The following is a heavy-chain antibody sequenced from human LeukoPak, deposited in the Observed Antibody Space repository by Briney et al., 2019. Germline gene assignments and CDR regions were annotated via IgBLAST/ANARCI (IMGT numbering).Heavy chain of an antibody. CDR1: GGSISSYY. CDR2: IYYSGST. D-gene: IGHD5-18*01. V-gene: IGHV4-59*08. Sequence: SETLSLTCTVSGGSISSYYWSWIRQPPGKGLEWIGYIYYSGSTNYNPSLKSRVTISVDTSKNQFSLKLSSVTAADTAVYYCARRRSGYSYGYFFAFDYWGQGTLVTVSS. CDR3: ARRRSGYSYGYFFAFDY. J-gene: IGHJ4*02.